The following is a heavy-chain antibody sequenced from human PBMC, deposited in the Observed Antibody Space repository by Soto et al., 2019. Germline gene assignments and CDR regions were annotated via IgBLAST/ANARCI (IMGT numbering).Heavy chain of an antibody. CDR3: ASYIGDRDYFDY. V-gene: IGHV1-18*04. J-gene: IGHJ4*02. Sequence: SAEVPCKASGYTFTSCGIMWVRQATGQGLEWMGWISAYNGNTNYAQKLQGRVTMTTDTSTSTAYMELRSLRSDDTAVYYCASYIGDRDYFDYWGQGTLVTVSS. CDR1: GYTFTSCG. CDR2: ISAYNGNT. D-gene: IGHD2-21*01.